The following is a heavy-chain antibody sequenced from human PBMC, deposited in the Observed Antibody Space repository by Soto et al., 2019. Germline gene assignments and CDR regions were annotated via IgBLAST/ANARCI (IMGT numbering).Heavy chain of an antibody. V-gene: IGHV3-21*06. CDR1: GFTYTRYS. Sequence: PGGSLSLSCAASGFTYTRYSMNWVRQAPGKGLECVSSISSTTNYIYYGDSMKGRFTISRDNAKNSLYLEMNSLRAEDTAVYYCARESEDLTSNFDYWGQGTLVTVSS. CDR3: ARESEDLTSNFDY. J-gene: IGHJ4*02. CDR2: ISSTTNYI.